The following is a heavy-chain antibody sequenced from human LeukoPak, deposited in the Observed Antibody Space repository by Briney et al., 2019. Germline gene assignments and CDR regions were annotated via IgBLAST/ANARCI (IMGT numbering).Heavy chain of an antibody. CDR2: MRGSGGNT. J-gene: IGHJ5*02. D-gene: IGHD3-16*02. V-gene: IGHV3-23*01. CDR3: ARVLGLRLGELSLLDNWFDP. Sequence: PGGSLRLSCAASGFTFTKYAMSWVRQTPGKGLEWVSSMRGSGGNTYYVDSVKGRFTLSRDSAKNTLYLQMNSLRAEDTAVYYCARVLGLRLGELSLLDNWFDPWGQGTLVTVPS. CDR1: GFTFTKYA.